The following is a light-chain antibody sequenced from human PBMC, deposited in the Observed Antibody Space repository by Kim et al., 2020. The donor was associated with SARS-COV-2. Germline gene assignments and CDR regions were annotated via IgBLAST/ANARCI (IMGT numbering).Light chain of an antibody. CDR2: KDS. Sequence: SYELTQPSSVSVSPGQTARITCSGDVLAKKYARWFQQKPGQAPVLVIYKDSERPSGIPERFSGSSSGTTVTLTISGAQVDDEADYYCYSAADNTWVFGGGTQLTVL. V-gene: IGLV3-27*01. J-gene: IGLJ3*02. CDR3: YSAADNTWV. CDR1: VLAKKY.